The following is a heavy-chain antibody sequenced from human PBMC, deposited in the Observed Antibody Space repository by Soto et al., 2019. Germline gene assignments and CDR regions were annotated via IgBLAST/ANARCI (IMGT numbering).Heavy chain of an antibody. Sequence: ASAKVSCKASGYTFIGYYMHWVRQAPGQGLEWMGWINPNSGGTNYAQKFQGWVTMTRDTSISTAYMELSRLRSDDTAVYYCARRYCSSTSCYNWLDPWGQGTLVTVSS. CDR1: GYTFIGYY. CDR2: INPNSGGT. V-gene: IGHV1-2*04. J-gene: IGHJ5*02. CDR3: ARRYCSSTSCYNWLDP. D-gene: IGHD2-2*01.